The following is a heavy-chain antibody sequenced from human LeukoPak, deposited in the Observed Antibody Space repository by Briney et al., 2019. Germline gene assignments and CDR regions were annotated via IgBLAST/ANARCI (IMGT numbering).Heavy chain of an antibody. D-gene: IGHD6-19*01. J-gene: IGHJ4*02. CDR2: IYYSGST. Sequence: SETLSLTCTVSGGSISSGGYYWSWNRQHPGKGLEWIGYIYYSGSTYYNPSLKSRVTISVDTSKNQFSLKLSSVTAADTAVYYCARTPSSGWLYYFDYWGQGTLVTVSS. CDR1: GGSISSGGYY. CDR3: ARTPSSGWLYYFDY. V-gene: IGHV4-31*03.